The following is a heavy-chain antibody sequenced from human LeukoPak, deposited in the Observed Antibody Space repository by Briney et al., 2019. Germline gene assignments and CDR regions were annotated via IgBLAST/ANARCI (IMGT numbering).Heavy chain of an antibody. J-gene: IGHJ4*02. CDR2: INHSGST. CDR1: GGSFSGYY. CDR3: ARGTSSSWYGY. Sequence: SETLSLTCAVYGGSFSGYYWSWIRQPPGKGLEWIGEINHSGSTNYNPSLKSRVTISVDTSKNQFSLKLSSVTVADTAVYYCARGTSSSWYGYWGQGTLVTVSS. D-gene: IGHD6-13*01. V-gene: IGHV4-34*01.